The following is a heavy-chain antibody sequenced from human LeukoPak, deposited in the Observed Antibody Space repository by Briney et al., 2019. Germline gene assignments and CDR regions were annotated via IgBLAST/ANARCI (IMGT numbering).Heavy chain of an antibody. D-gene: IGHD3-22*01. CDR1: GYTFTGYY. CDR3: ARGVTTTKRLCDY. V-gene: IGHV1-2*02. J-gene: IGHJ4*02. Sequence: ASVKVSCKASGYTFTGYYIHWVRQAPGQGLEWMGWINPNSGGANYAQQFQGRVTMTRDTSISTAYMELSRLRSDDTAVYYCARGVTTTKRLCDYWGQGTLVTVSS. CDR2: INPNSGGA.